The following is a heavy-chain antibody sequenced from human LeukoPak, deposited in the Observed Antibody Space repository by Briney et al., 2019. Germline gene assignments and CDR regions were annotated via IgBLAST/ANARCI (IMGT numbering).Heavy chain of an antibody. CDR1: GYTFTGYY. J-gene: IGHJ4*02. Sequence: ASVKVSCKASGYTFTGYYMHWVRQAPGQGLEWMRRINPNSGGTDYAQKFQGRVTMTRDTSISTAYMELSRLRSDDTAVYYCAVQYYDILTGYLAPNFDYWGQGTLVTVSS. V-gene: IGHV1-2*06. D-gene: IGHD3-9*01. CDR2: INPNSGGT. CDR3: AVQYYDILTGYLAPNFDY.